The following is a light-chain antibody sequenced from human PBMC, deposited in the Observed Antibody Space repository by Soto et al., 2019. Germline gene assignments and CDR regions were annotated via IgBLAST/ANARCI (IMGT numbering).Light chain of an antibody. CDR1: QSVDIN. V-gene: IGKV3-15*01. J-gene: IGKJ1*01. Sequence: EIVLTPSPATLSVSPVDRVTLSCRASQSVDINLAWYQQRPGQAPRLLVYGASTKATDMPGRFSGRGSGTEFTLTINNLQSEDFAVYYCQQYGSSPWTFGQGTKVDIK. CDR2: GAS. CDR3: QQYGSSPWT.